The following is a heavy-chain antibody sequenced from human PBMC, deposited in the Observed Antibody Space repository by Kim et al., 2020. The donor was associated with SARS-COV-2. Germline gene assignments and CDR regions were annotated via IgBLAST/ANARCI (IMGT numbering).Heavy chain of an antibody. CDR3: ARRLYHHGGVYYPFDF. J-gene: IGHJ4*01. D-gene: IGHD3-22*01. Sequence: GGSLRLSCAASGFTFSSYAMYWVRQAPGKGLEWVAVISFDGSQKYYADSVKGRFTISRDRSKNTMYVQMDSLRPDDTAFYYCARRLYHHGGVYYPFDFWG. V-gene: IGHV3-30*04. CDR2: ISFDGSQK. CDR1: GFTFSSYA.